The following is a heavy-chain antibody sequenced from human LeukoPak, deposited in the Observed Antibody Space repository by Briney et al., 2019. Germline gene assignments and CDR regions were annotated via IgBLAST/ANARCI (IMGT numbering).Heavy chain of an antibody. V-gene: IGHV3-23*01. J-gene: IGHJ4*02. D-gene: IGHD3-10*01. CDR3: AKDPGGFGEFRFDY. CDR2: ISGSGGST. Sequence: PGRSLRLSCAASGFTFSSYAMSWVRQAPGKGLEWVSAISGSGGSTYYADSVKGRFTISRDNSKNTLYLQMNSLRAEDTAVYYCAKDPGGFGEFRFDYWGQGTLVTVSS. CDR1: GFTFSSYA.